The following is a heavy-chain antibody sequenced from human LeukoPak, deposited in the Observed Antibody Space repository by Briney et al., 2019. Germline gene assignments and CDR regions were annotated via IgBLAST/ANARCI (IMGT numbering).Heavy chain of an antibody. V-gene: IGHV4-34*01. Sequence: SETLSLTCAVYGGSFSGYYWRWIRQPPGKGLEWIGEINHSGSTNYSPSLKSRVTISVDTSKNQFSLKLSSVTAADTAVYYCARGLFGKYQISRGFDPWGQGTLATVSP. CDR3: ARGLFGKYQISRGFDP. D-gene: IGHD2-2*01. J-gene: IGHJ5*01. CDR2: INHSGST. CDR1: GGSFSGYY.